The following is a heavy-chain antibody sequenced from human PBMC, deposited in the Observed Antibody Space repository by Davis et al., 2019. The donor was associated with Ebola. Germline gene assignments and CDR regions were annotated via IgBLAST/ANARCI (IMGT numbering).Heavy chain of an antibody. V-gene: IGHV3-66*01. CDR2: IYTGVNT. J-gene: IGHJ6*02. D-gene: IGHD3-10*01. Sequence: GESLKISCAASGFTVSSDYMTWVRQAPGKGLEWVSIIYTGVNTYYAGSVKGRFTISRDNSKNTLYLHMNSLRAEDTAVYYCAAYGSGSYGPYYYGMDVWGQGTTVTVSS. CDR3: AAYGSGSYGPYYYGMDV. CDR1: GFTVSSDY.